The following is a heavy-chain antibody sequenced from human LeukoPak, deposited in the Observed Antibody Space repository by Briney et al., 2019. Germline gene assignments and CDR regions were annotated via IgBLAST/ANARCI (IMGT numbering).Heavy chain of an antibody. CDR2: ITSNGGTT. CDR3: ARGIRWASDY. V-gene: IGHV3-64*01. D-gene: IGHD4-23*01. CDR1: GFTFSSYG. J-gene: IGHJ4*02. Sequence: GGSLRLSCAAYGFTFSSYGMVWVRQAPGKGLEYVSGITSNGGTTYYGNSVKGRFTISRDNSKDTLYLQMGSLRTEDMAVYYCARGIRWASDYWGQGTLVTVAS.